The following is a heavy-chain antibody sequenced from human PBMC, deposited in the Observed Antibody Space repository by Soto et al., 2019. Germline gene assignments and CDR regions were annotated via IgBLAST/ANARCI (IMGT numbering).Heavy chain of an antibody. CDR3: AKVMEVVAVAAAFDI. D-gene: IGHD2-15*01. V-gene: IGHV3-9*01. CDR1: GFTFDDYD. CDR2: ISWNSGSI. Sequence: GGSLRLSCAASGFTFDDYDMHWVRQAPGKGLEWVSGISWNSGSIGYADSVKGRFTIARNNAKNSLYLHMNSVRAEDKDLYYSAKVMEVVAVAAAFDIWGQGTMVTVSS. J-gene: IGHJ3*02.